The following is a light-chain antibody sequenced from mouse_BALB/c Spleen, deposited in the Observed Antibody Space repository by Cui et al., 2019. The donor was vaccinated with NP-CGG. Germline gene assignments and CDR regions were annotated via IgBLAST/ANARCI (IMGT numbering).Light chain of an antibody. CDR3: ALWYSNHWV. J-gene: IGLJ1*01. Sequence: VVVTQSSPPTTSPSETVTLTCRSSTGAVTTSNYANWVQEKPDHLFTGLIGGTNNRAPGVPARFSGSLIGDKAALTITGAQTEDEAIYFCALWYSNHWVFGGGTKLTVL. V-gene: IGLV1*01. CDR2: GTN. CDR1: TGAVTTSNY.